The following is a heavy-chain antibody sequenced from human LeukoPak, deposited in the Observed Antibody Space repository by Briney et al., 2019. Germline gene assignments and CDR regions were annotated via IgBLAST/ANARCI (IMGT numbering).Heavy chain of an antibody. CDR1: GFTFNNYS. D-gene: IGHD2-15*01. Sequence: PGGSLRLSCAASGFTFNNYSMSWVRQAPGKGLEWVPGISCSGGSKYYADSVKGRFTIPRDNSKNTLHRQMKNLRAEAAAVHYFEKAPLPYCSGGTCYFDYWGQGTLVTVSS. V-gene: IGHV3-23*01. CDR3: EKAPLPYCSGGTCYFDY. CDR2: ISCSGGSK. J-gene: IGHJ4*02.